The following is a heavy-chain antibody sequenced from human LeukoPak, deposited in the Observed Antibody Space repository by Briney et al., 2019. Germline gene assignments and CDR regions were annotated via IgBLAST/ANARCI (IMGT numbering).Heavy chain of an antibody. D-gene: IGHD3-22*01. CDR3: ARDYYYDSSGYYDRTPPSSAY. V-gene: IGHV7-4-1*02. Sequence: ASVKVSCKASGYTFTSYAMSWVRQAPGQGLEWMGWINTNTGNPTYAQGFTGRFVFSLDTSVSTAYLQISSLKAEDTAVYYCARDYYYDSSGYYDRTPPSSAYWGQGTLVTVSS. J-gene: IGHJ4*02. CDR2: INTNTGNP. CDR1: GYTFTSYA.